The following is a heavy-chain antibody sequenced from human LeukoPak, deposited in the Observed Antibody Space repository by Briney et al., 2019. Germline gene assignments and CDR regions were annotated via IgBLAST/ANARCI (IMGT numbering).Heavy chain of an antibody. V-gene: IGHV4-61*01. CDR1: GGSVSSGSYY. CDR3: ARANHDDYGDYFDY. Sequence: SETLSLTCTVSGGSVSSGSYYWSWIRQPPGKGLEWIGYIYYSGTTNYNPSLKSRVTISVDTSKNQFSLKLSSVTAADTAVYYCARANHDDYGDYFDYWGQGTLVTVSS. D-gene: IGHD4-17*01. CDR2: IYYSGTT. J-gene: IGHJ4*02.